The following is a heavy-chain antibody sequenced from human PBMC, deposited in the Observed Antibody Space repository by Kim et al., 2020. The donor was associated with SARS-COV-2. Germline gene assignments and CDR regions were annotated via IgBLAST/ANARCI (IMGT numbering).Heavy chain of an antibody. Sequence: GGSLRLSCAASGFTFSSYAMHWVRQAPGKGLEWVAVISYDGSDKYYGDSVKGRFTISRDNSKNTLYLQMNSLRAEDTAVDFCAKDGTDYYGSATYSFFDYWGQGTLVTVSS. J-gene: IGHJ4*02. CDR1: GFTFSSYA. CDR3: AKDGTDYYGSATYSFFDY. V-gene: IGHV3-30*18. CDR2: ISYDGSDK. D-gene: IGHD3-10*01.